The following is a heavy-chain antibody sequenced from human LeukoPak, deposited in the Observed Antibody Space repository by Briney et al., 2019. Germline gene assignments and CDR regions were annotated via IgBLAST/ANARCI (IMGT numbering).Heavy chain of an antibody. J-gene: IGHJ4*02. D-gene: IGHD4-23*01. V-gene: IGHV3-74*01. CDR3: VRDLDLGGYSSFEY. CDR1: GFTFSSYFW. CDR2: IKSDGSST. Sequence: PAGSLRLSCAASGFTFSSYFWMHWVRQAPGKGLVWVSRIKSDGSSTTYADSLKGRFTISRDSAKNSLYLQMNTLRAEDTAVYYCVRDLDLGGYSSFEYWGQGTLVTVSS.